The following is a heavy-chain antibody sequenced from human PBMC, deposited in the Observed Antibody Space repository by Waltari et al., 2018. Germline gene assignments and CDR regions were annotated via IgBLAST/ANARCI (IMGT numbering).Heavy chain of an antibody. V-gene: IGHV3-33*05. CDR2: IQYDGSIK. Sequence: QVHVVESGGGVVQPGGSLRLSCAASGFTLGNYGMHWVRQAPGKRLEWVAVIQYDGSIKNYADSVKGRFTISRENSKNTLYLEMKSLRAEDTAVYYCAREYSRICFHALDGWGQGTAVTVSS. D-gene: IGHD6-13*01. CDR3: AREYSRICFHALDG. CDR1: GFTLGNYG. J-gene: IGHJ6*02.